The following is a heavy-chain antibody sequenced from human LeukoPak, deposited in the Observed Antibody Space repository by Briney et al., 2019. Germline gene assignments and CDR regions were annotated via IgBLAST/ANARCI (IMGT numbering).Heavy chain of an antibody. CDR3: VGWQLILFDF. CDR1: GFTFNTFA. D-gene: IGHD6-13*01. CDR2: ISGSGGST. Sequence: PGGSLILSCASSGFTFNTFAMTWVRQAPGKGLEWVSGISGSGGSTYYADSVKGRFTISRDNSKNTLFLQMDSLRAEDTAVYYCVGWQLILFDFWGQGTLVTVSS. V-gene: IGHV3-23*01. J-gene: IGHJ4*02.